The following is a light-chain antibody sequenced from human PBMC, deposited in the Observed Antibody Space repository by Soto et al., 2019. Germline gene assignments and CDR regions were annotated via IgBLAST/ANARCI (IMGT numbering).Light chain of an antibody. Sequence: QSVLTQPPSVSGALGQRVTISCTGSSSNIGAGYDVHWYQQLPGTAPKLLIYGNSNRPSGVPDRFSGSKSGTSASLAITGLQAEDEADYYCQSYDSSPSGSVVFGGGTQLTVL. CDR1: SSNIGAGYD. CDR3: QSYDSSPSGSVV. CDR2: GNS. V-gene: IGLV1-40*01. J-gene: IGLJ2*01.